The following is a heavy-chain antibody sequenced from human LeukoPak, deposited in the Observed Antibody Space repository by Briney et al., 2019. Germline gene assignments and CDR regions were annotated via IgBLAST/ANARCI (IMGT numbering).Heavy chain of an antibody. J-gene: IGHJ4*02. CDR3: ARPTTVVTYFFDY. V-gene: IGHV3-30-3*01. Sequence: TGGSLRLSCAASGFTFSSYAMHWVRQAPGKGLEWAAVISYDGSNKYYADSVKGRFTISRDNSKNTLYLQMNSLRAEDTAVYYCARPTTVVTYFFDYWGQGTLVTVSS. CDR1: GFTFSSYA. CDR2: ISYDGSNK. D-gene: IGHD4-23*01.